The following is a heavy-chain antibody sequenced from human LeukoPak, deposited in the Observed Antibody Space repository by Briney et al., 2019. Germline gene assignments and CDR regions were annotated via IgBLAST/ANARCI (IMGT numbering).Heavy chain of an antibody. CDR3: ASNPNTGSAFDP. Sequence: PSETLSLTCTASGGSISSYYWNWIRQPPGKGLEWIGYIYCTGSTNYNPSLKSRVTISVDTSKNQFSLKLSSVTAADTAVYYCASNPNTGSAFDPWGQGTLVTVSS. D-gene: IGHD1-14*01. CDR2: IYCTGST. V-gene: IGHV4-59*08. CDR1: GGSISSYY. J-gene: IGHJ5*02.